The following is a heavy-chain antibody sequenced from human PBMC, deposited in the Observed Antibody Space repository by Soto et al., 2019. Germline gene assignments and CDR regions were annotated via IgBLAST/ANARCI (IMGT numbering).Heavy chain of an antibody. CDR3: ARNMYYYGSDYGMDV. V-gene: IGHV4-34*01. CDR2: INHSGST. Sequence: QVQLQQWGAGLLKPSETLSLTCAVYGGSFSGYYWGWIRQPPGKGLEWIGEINHSGSTNYNPSLKSRVTISVDTSKNQFSLKLSSVTAADTAVYYCARNMYYYGSDYGMDVWGQGTTVTVSS. D-gene: IGHD3-10*01. J-gene: IGHJ6*02. CDR1: GGSFSGYY.